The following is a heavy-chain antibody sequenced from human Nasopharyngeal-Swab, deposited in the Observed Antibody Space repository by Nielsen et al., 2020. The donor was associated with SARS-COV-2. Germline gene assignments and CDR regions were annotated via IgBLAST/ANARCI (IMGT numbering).Heavy chain of an antibody. D-gene: IGHD2-2*01. CDR3: AKNGGADIAVVPAAIVPSFDI. V-gene: IGHV3-30*18. CDR2: ISYDGSNK. CDR1: GFTFSPHG. J-gene: IGHJ3*02. Sequence: GGSLRLSCAASGFTFSPHGMHWVRQAPGKGPEWVAVISYDGSNKYYADSVKGRFTISRDNSKNTLYLQMNSLRAEDTAVYYCAKNGGADIAVVPAAIVPSFDIWGQGTMVTVSS.